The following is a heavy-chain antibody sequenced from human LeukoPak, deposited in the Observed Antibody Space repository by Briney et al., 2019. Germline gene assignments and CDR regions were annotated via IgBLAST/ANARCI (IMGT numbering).Heavy chain of an antibody. CDR1: GYTLAELS. J-gene: IGHJ3*02. Sequence: ASVKVSCKVSGYTLAELSMRWVRQAPGKGLEWMGGFDPEDGETIYAQKFQGRVTMTEDTSTDTAYMELSSLRSEDTAVYYCAAGYCSSTSCYAPHHDAFDIWGQGTMVTVSS. CDR3: AAGYCSSTSCYAPHHDAFDI. V-gene: IGHV1-24*01. D-gene: IGHD2-2*01. CDR2: FDPEDGET.